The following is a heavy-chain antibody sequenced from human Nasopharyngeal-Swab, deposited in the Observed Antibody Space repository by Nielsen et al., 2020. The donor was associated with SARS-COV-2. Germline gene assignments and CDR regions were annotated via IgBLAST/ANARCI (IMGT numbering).Heavy chain of an antibody. J-gene: IGHJ5*02. CDR1: GYTLTELS. CDR2: FDPEDGET. D-gene: IGHD2-15*01. V-gene: IGHV1-24*01. Sequence: ASVKVSCKVSGYTLTELSMHWVRQAPGKGLEWMGGFDPEDGETIYAQKFQGRVTMTEDTSTDTAHMELSSLRSEDTAVYYCATLMAGGGSLGNWFDPWGQGTLVTVSS. CDR3: ATLMAGGGSLGNWFDP.